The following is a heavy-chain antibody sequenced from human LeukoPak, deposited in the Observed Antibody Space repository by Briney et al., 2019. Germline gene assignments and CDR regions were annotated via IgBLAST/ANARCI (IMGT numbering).Heavy chain of an antibody. CDR3: ARGKKSSWYDTAMAPFDY. CDR2: INPNSGGT. J-gene: IGHJ4*02. D-gene: IGHD5-18*01. Sequence: ASVKVSCKASGYTFTGYYMHWVRQAPGQGLEWMGWINPNSGGTNYAQKFQGWVTMTRNTSISTAYMELSRLRSDDTAVYYCARGKKSSWYDTAMAPFDYWGQGTLVTVSS. V-gene: IGHV1-2*04. CDR1: GYTFTGYY.